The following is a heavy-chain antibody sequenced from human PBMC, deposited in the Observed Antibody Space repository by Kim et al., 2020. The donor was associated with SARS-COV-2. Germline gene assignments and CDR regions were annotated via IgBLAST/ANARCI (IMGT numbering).Heavy chain of an antibody. CDR1: GGSFSGYY. CDR2: INHSGST. Sequence: SETLSLTCAVYGGSFSGYYWSWIRQPPGKGLEWIREINHSGSTNYNPSLKSRVTISVDTSKNKFSLKLSSVTAADTAVYYCARGRGGTTVVTLGLGYYYYYGMDVWGQGTTVTVSS. J-gene: IGHJ6*02. CDR3: ARGRGGTTVVTLGLGYYYYYGMDV. V-gene: IGHV4-34*01. D-gene: IGHD4-17*01.